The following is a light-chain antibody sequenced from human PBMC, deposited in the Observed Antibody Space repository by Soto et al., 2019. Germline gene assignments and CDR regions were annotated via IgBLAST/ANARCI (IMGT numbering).Light chain of an antibody. J-gene: IGLJ1*01. CDR1: SSNIGGNS. V-gene: IGLV1-51*01. Sequence: QSVLTQPPSVSAAPGQKVTISCSGSSSNIGGNSVSWYQQLPGTAPKLLIYDDNKRPSGIPDRFSDSKSGTSATLGITGFHTGDEADYYCGSWDSSLSAYVFGTGTKVTVL. CDR2: DDN. CDR3: GSWDSSLSAYV.